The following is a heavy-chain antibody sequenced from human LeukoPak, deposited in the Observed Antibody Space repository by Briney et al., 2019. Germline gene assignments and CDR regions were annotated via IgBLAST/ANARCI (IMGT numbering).Heavy chain of an antibody. CDR3: ARHGGYSYGYSGAFDY. J-gene: IGHJ4*02. D-gene: IGHD5-18*01. V-gene: IGHV4-59*08. Sequence: SETLSLTCTVSGGSISSYYWSWIRQPPGKGLEWIGYIYYSGSTNYNPSLKSRVTISVDTSKNQFSLKLSSVTAADTAVYYCARHGGYSYGYSGAFDYWGQGTLVTASS. CDR1: GGSISSYY. CDR2: IYYSGST.